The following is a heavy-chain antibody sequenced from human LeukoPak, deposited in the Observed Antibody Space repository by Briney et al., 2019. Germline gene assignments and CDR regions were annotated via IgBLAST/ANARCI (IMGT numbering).Heavy chain of an antibody. CDR1: GFTFSNAW. CDR3: TTDSGYSGYDFRDY. Sequence: GGSLRLSCAGSGFTFSNAWMSWVRQAPGKGLEWVGRIKSKTDGGTTDYAAPVKGRFTISRDDSKNTLYLQMNSLKTEDTAVYYCTTDSGYSGYDFRDYWGQGTLVTVSS. J-gene: IGHJ4*02. D-gene: IGHD5-12*01. V-gene: IGHV3-15*01. CDR2: IKSKTDGGTT.